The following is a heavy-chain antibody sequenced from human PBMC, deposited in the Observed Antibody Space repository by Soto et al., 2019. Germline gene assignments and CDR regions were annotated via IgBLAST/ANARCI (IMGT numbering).Heavy chain of an antibody. Sequence: EVQLLESGGGLVQPGGSLRLSCAASGFTFSTYAFNWVRQAPGKGLEWVSTISGSGASIYYADSVKGRFTISRDNSKNTLYLQMNSLRAEDAAVYFCKKLGGMDVWGQGTTVTVSS. J-gene: IGHJ6*02. V-gene: IGHV3-23*01. CDR3: KKLGGMDV. CDR2: ISGSGASI. CDR1: GFTFSTYA.